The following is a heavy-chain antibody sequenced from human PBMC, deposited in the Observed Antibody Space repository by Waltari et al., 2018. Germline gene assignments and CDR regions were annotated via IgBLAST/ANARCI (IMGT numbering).Heavy chain of an antibody. Sequence: EVQLVESGGGSIQPGGSLRLSCGASGFTFSSNFMSWVRQAPGKGLEWVSINYNDGTTYYGDSVKGRFTIYRDNSKSTMYLQMNTLRTEDTAAYYCATGRYRFFDYWGQGTLVTVSS. CDR1: GFTFSSNF. V-gene: IGHV3-53*01. J-gene: IGHJ4*02. D-gene: IGHD1-26*01. CDR3: ATGRYRFFDY. CDR2: NYNDGTT.